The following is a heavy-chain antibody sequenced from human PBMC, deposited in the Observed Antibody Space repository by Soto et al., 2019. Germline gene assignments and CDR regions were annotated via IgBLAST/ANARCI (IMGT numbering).Heavy chain of an antibody. J-gene: IGHJ4*02. Sequence: PGGSLRLSCVASGVTFSSYGMHWVRQAPGKGLEWVAIISYDGSNTYYADSVKGRFTISRDNSKNTLYLQMNSLRAEDTSVYYCAKEGGLSGSYYISSSYYFDYWGQGTVVTVSS. CDR3: AKEGGLSGSYYISSSYYFDY. CDR2: ISYDGSNT. D-gene: IGHD1-26*01. CDR1: GVTFSSYG. V-gene: IGHV3-30*18.